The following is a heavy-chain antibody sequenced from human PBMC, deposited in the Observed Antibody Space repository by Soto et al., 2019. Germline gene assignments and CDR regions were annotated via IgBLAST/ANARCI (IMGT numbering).Heavy chain of an antibody. CDR1: GGSFSGYY. V-gene: IGHV4-34*01. CDR2: INHSGST. J-gene: IGHJ6*03. CDR3: ARTNYGDYSYYYYYMDV. Sequence: LETLSLTCAVYGGSFSGYYWSWIRQPPGKGLEWIGEINHSGSTNYNPSLKSRVTISVDTSKNQFSLKLSSVTAADTAVYYCARTNYGDYSYYYYYMDVWGKGTTVTVSS. D-gene: IGHD4-17*01.